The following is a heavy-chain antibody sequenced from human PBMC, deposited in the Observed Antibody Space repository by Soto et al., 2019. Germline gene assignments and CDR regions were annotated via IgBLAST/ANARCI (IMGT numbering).Heavy chain of an antibody. CDR3: ARERYCSSTSCYGYYLDY. V-gene: IGHV1-69*04. CDR2: IIPILGIA. CDR1: GGTFSSYT. Sequence: GASVKVSCKASGGTFSSYTISWVRQAPGQGLEWMGRIIPILGIANYAQKFRGRVTITADKSTSTAYMELSSLRSEDTAVYYCARERYCSSTSCYGYYLDYWGQGTLVTV. J-gene: IGHJ4*02. D-gene: IGHD2-2*01.